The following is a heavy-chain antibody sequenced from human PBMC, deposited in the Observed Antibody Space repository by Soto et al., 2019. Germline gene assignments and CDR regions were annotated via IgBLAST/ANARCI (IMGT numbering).Heavy chain of an antibody. D-gene: IGHD2-21*02. CDR3: ARAFGRRVATAPSTNAFDY. Sequence: GSLRLSCAASGFTFSSYAMHWVRQAPGKGLGWVAVISYDGSNKYYADYVKGRSTISRDNSKNTLYLQMNSLRAEDTAVYYCARAFGRRVATAPSTNAFDYWGQGTLVTVSS. CDR2: ISYDGSNK. CDR1: GFTFSSYA. V-gene: IGHV3-30-3*01. J-gene: IGHJ4*02.